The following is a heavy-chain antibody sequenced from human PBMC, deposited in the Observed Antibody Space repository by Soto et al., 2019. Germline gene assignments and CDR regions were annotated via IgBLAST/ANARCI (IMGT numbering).Heavy chain of an antibody. CDR1: GFTFDDYT. V-gene: IGHV3-43*01. CDR3: ARGGYEGLVFS. J-gene: IGHJ4*02. CDR2: ISWDGGST. Sequence: EVQLVESGGVVVQPGGSLRLSCAASGFTFDDYTMHWVRQAPGKGLEWVSLISWDGGSTYYADSVKGRFTISRDNSKNSLYLQMNSLGTEDTALYYCARGGYEGLVFSWGQGTLVTVSS. D-gene: IGHD3-22*01.